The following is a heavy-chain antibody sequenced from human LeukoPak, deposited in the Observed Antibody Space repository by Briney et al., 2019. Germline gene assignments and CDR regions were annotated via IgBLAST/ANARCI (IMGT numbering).Heavy chain of an antibody. CDR1: GYSISSGYY. CDR3: ARDRRYDFWSGPIPFQH. CDR2: IYHSGST. J-gene: IGHJ1*01. D-gene: IGHD3-3*01. V-gene: IGHV4-38-2*02. Sequence: SETLSLTCTVSGYSISSGYYWGWIRQPPRKGLEWIGSIYHSGSTYYNPSLKSRVTISVDPSKNQFSLKLSSVTAADTAVYYCARDRRYDFWSGPIPFQHWGQGTLVTVSS.